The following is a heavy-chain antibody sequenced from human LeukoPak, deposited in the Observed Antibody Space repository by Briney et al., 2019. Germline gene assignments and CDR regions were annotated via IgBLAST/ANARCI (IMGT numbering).Heavy chain of an antibody. CDR1: GFTFRSYW. Sequence: GGSLRLSCAASGFTFRSYWMSWVRQAPGKGLECVAMIKHDGSDKYYVDSVKGRLTISRDNAKNSLYLQMNSLTAEDTAVYYCAGEPRALAQWGQGTLVTVSS. V-gene: IGHV3-7*05. J-gene: IGHJ4*02. CDR2: IKHDGSDK. CDR3: AGEPRALAQ.